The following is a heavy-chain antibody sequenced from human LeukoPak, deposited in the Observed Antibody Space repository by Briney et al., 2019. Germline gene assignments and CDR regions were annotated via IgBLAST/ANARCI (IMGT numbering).Heavy chain of an antibody. V-gene: IGHV3-23*01. J-gene: IGHJ4*02. Sequence: GGSLRLSCAASGFTFSSFAMSWVRQAPGKGLEWVSSVTGGGDTSFHADSVKGRFTISRDNSKNTLYLQMNSLRAEDTAVYYCARSRGPNTFGGVHDYWGQGTLVTVSS. CDR3: ARSRGPNTFGGVHDY. CDR1: GFTFSSFA. CDR2: VTGGGDTS. D-gene: IGHD3-16*01.